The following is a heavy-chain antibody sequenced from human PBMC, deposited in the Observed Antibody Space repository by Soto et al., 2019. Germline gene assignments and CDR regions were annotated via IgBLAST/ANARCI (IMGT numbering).Heavy chain of an antibody. CDR3: ARAGCHGGSCYSLVGLRYGMDV. D-gene: IGHD2-15*01. Sequence: QVQLVESGGGVVQPGRSQRLSCAASGFTFSSYAMYWVRQAPGKGLEWVAVISYDGNNKYYADSVKGRFTISRDNSKNTLYLHMNSLRAEDTAVYYCARAGCHGGSCYSLVGLRYGMDVCCQETTVTVSS. CDR2: ISYDGNNK. CDR1: GFTFSSYA. V-gene: IGHV3-30-3*01. J-gene: IGHJ6*02.